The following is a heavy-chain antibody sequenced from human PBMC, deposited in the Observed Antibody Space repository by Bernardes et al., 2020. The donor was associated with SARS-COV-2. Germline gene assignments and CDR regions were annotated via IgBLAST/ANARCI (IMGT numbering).Heavy chain of an antibody. CDR1: GFTPRNYG. V-gene: IGHV3-30*18. D-gene: IGHD3-9*01. J-gene: IGHJ4*02. Sequence: GSLRPSSEASGFTPRNYGTQWGRQAPGKRRERGAVISKVGGKAYHGDSVKGRLTISRDNAKNTLYLQMNSLRTDDMAVYYCAKDSTYFDTLTGPFDSWGQGTLVTVSS. CDR3: AKDSTYFDTLTGPFDS. CDR2: ISKVGGKA.